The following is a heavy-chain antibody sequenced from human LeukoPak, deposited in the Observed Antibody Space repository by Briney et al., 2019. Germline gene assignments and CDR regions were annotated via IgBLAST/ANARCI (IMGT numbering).Heavy chain of an antibody. V-gene: IGHV4-59*01. D-gene: IGHD4-17*01. CDR2: IYYSGVT. CDR1: SGSISGYY. CDR3: AREDRGGYGDYTGNYYYYYGMDV. J-gene: IGHJ6*02. Sequence: PSETLSLTCNVSSGSISGYYWTWLRQPPGKGLEWIGFIYYSGVTNYNPSLKSRVTMSVDTSKNELSLKMISVTAADTAVYYCAREDRGGYGDYTGNYYYYYGMDVWGQGTTVTVSS.